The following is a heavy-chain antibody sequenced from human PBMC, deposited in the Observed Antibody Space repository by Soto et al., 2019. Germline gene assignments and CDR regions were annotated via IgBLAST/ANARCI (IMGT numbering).Heavy chain of an antibody. CDR1: RYIFTAYF. Sequence: QVQLVQSGAEVKKPGASVKVSCKAPRYIFTAYFMHWVRQAPGHGLEWMGWINPNNGATHYGLSFQGRVTMTRDTSISTAYMELSSLRSDDTAVYYFASHDPVARFDPWGQGTLVIVSS. CDR3: ASHDPVARFDP. V-gene: IGHV1-2*02. J-gene: IGHJ5*02. D-gene: IGHD1-1*01. CDR2: INPNNGAT.